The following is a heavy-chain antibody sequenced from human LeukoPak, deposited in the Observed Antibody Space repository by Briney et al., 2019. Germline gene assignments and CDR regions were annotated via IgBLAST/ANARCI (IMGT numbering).Heavy chain of an antibody. J-gene: IGHJ2*01. V-gene: IGHV3-43*02. CDR2: ISGEGGTI. Sequence: GGSLRLSCAASGFTFDDYAMHWVRQAPGKGLEWVSLISGEGGTIYSADSVKGRFTISRDNSKNSLYLQMNSPRTEDTALYYCAKDKGGRQKLYWYFDLWGRGTLVTVSS. CDR3: AKDKGGRQKLYWYFDL. D-gene: IGHD1-26*01. CDR1: GFTFDDYA.